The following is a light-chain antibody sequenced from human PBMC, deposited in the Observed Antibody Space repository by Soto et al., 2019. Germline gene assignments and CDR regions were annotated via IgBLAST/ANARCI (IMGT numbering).Light chain of an antibody. J-gene: IGKJ1*01. V-gene: IGKV3-20*01. CDR3: HQYADSPRT. CDR2: GAS. CDR1: QYVSSSS. Sequence: EIVLTRSPATLSLSPGEGATLSCRASQYVSSSSLAWYQQTPGQAPRLLIYGASSRATGIPDRFSGSGSGTDFTLSITRLEPEDFAVYYCHQYADSPRTIGQGTKVEIK.